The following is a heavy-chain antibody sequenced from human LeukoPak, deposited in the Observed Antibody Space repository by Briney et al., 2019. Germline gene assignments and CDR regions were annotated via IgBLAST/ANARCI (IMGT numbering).Heavy chain of an antibody. J-gene: IGHJ4*02. D-gene: IGHD6-13*01. CDR2: INPGVTTT. CDR1: GYTFTTHY. Sequence: ASVKVSCKASGYTFTTHYMHWVRQAPGQGLEWMGLINPGVTTTNYAQKFRGRVTMTRDLSTSTDYMELSRRRSDDTAVYYCARVGRRSSTWPNWGQGTLVTVSS. V-gene: IGHV1-46*01. CDR3: ARVGRRSSTWPN.